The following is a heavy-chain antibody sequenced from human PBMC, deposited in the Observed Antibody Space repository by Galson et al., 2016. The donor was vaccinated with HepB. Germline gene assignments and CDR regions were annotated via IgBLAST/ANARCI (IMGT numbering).Heavy chain of an antibody. V-gene: IGHV4-61*01. CDR3: ARDWGDYDVFDY. J-gene: IGHJ4*02. Sequence: SETLSLTCTVSGGSVRTGSYYWSWIRQSPGKGLEWIGYVYYSGSTSYNPSLRSRITIPVDTSKNQFSLKLSSVTAADTAVYYCARDWGDYDVFDYWGQGILVTVSS. CDR1: GGSVRTGSYY. CDR2: VYYSGST. D-gene: IGHD4-17*01.